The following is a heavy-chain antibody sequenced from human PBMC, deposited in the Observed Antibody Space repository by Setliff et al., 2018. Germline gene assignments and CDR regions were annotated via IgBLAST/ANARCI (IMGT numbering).Heavy chain of an antibody. V-gene: IGHV4-4*08. CDR1: DGSISTYY. CDR2: IYTSGII. J-gene: IGHJ5*01. D-gene: IGHD1-1*01. CDR3: ASRTTGPGGWFDF. Sequence: SETLSLTCTVSDGSISTYYWSWIRQPPGRGLEYIGYIYTSGIINYNPSLKSRVTMSLDTSKNQFSLSLTSVTAADTAVYYCASRTTGPGGWFDFWGQGSLVTVSS.